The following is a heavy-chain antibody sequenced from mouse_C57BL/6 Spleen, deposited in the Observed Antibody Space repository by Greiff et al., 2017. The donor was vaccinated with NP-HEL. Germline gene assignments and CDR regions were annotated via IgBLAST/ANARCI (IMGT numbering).Heavy chain of an antibody. D-gene: IGHD2-4*01. CDR1: GFTFTDYY. Sequence: EVNVVESGGGLVQPGASLRLSCAASGFTFTDYYMSWVRQPPGKAPEWLALIRNKANGYTTEYTASVKGRFTISRDNSQNILYLQMNTLRAEDSATYYCVRGDYDVDYAMDYWGQGTSVTVSS. CDR3: VRGDYDVDYAMDY. CDR2: IRNKANGYTT. J-gene: IGHJ4*01. V-gene: IGHV7-4*01.